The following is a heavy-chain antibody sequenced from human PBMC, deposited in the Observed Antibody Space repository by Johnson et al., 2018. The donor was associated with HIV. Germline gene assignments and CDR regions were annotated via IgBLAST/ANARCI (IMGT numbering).Heavy chain of an antibody. Sequence: EVQLVESGGGLVQPGGSLRLSCGASAFTFSSNDMKWVRQAPGKGLEWVSGINYNGGSTGYADSVRDRFSISRDNSKNTLYLQMNSLRAEDTAVYYCARGSYYDSSGDAFDIWGQGTMVTVSS. CDR1: AFTFSSND. CDR3: ARGSYYDSSGDAFDI. V-gene: IGHV3-66*02. CDR2: INYNGGST. J-gene: IGHJ3*02. D-gene: IGHD3-22*01.